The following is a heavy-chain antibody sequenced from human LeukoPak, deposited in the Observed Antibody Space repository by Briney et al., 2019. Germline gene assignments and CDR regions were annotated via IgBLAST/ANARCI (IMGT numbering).Heavy chain of an antibody. Sequence: SETLSLTCTVSGYSISSGYYWGWIRQPPGKGLEWIGSIYHSGSTYYNPSLKSRVTISVDTSKNQFSLKLSSVTAADTAVYYCAREEVIRLGELGALIDYWGQGTLVTVSS. CDR1: GYSISSGYY. V-gene: IGHV4-38-2*02. CDR3: AREEVIRLGELGALIDY. CDR2: IYHSGST. J-gene: IGHJ4*02. D-gene: IGHD3-16*01.